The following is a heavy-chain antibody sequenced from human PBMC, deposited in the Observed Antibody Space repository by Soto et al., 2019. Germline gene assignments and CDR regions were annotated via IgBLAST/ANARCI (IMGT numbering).Heavy chain of an antibody. D-gene: IGHD1-1*01. Sequence: SETLSLTCAVYGGSFSGYYWSWIRQPPGKGLEWIGEINHSGSTNYNPSLKSRVTISVDTSKNQFSLKLSSVTAADTAVYYCARTQMERRCYFDYWGQGTMVTVSS. CDR2: INHSGST. V-gene: IGHV4-34*01. J-gene: IGHJ4*02. CDR1: GGSFSGYY. CDR3: ARTQMERRCYFDY.